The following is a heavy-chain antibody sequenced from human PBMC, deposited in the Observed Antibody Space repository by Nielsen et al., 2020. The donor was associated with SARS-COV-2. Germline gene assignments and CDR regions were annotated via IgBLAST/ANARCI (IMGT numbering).Heavy chain of an antibody. D-gene: IGHD6-19*01. V-gene: IGHV5-51*01. CDR3: ARQGGYQSLATTIAAGYYYYMDV. Sequence: GESLKISCQTCGYSFANYWIGWVRQMPGKGLEWLGIIYPSDSDTIYSPSFQGQVTMSVDKSISTAYLQWNRLKASDTAIYFCARQGGYQSLATTIAAGYYYYMDVWGKGTTVTVSS. CDR2: IYPSDSDT. CDR1: GYSFANYW. J-gene: IGHJ6*03.